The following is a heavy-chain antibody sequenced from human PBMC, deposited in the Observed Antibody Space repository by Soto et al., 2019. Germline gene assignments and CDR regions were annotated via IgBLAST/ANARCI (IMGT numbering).Heavy chain of an antibody. D-gene: IGHD3-16*01. CDR3: AKDNDGGYDAFDI. Sequence: LRLSCAASGFTFEDYVMHWVRQAPGKGLEWVSRITWNSRIIGYADSVKGRFTISRDNAKNSLYLQMNSLRAEDTALYYCAKDNDGGYDAFDIWGQGTMVTVSS. CDR2: ITWNSRII. V-gene: IGHV3-9*01. CDR1: GFTFEDYV. J-gene: IGHJ3*02.